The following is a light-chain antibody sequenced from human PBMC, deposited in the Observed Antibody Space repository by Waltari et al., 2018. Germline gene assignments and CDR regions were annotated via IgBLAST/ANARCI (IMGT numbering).Light chain of an antibody. CDR2: WAS. V-gene: IGKV4-1*01. CDR3: QQYYSTPQT. J-gene: IGKJ1*01. Sequence: DIVMTQSPDSLAVSLGERATINCKSSQNLLSSSKNNNYLAWYQQKPGQPPNLLIYWASTRQSGVPDRFSGSGSGTDFTLTISSLQAEDVAVYYCQQYYSTPQTFGQGTKVEIK. CDR1: QNLLSSSKNNNY.